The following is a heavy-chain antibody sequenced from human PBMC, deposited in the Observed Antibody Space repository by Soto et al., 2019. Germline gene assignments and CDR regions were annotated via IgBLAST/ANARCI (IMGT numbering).Heavy chain of an antibody. CDR3: ARDYDFWSGPGRNYYYYGMDV. Sequence: VASVRVSCKASGYTFTSYGISWVRQAPGQGLEWMGWISAYNGNTNYAQKLQGRVTMTTDTSTSTAYMELRSLRSDDTAVYYCARDYDFWSGPGRNYYYYGMDVWGQGTTVTVSS. CDR2: ISAYNGNT. CDR1: GYTFTSYG. D-gene: IGHD3-3*01. J-gene: IGHJ6*02. V-gene: IGHV1-18*01.